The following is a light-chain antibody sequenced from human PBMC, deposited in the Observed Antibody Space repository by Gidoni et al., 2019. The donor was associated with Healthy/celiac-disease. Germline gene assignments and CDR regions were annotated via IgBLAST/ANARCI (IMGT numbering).Light chain of an antibody. J-gene: IGLJ2*01. CDR1: SSDVGGYNY. CDR3: CSYAGSYTVV. CDR2: DVS. Sequence: QSALTQPHSVSGSPGQSVTISCTGTSSDVGGYNYVSWYQQHPGKAPKLMIYDVSKRPSGVPDRFSGSKSGNTASLTISGLQAEDEADYYCCSYAGSYTVVFGGGTKLTVL. V-gene: IGLV2-11*01.